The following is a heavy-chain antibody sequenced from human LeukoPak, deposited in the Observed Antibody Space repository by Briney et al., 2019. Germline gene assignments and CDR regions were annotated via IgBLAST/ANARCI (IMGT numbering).Heavy chain of an antibody. CDR3: ARDSNGSGSYPPYFDY. CDR1: GFTVSSNY. V-gene: IGHV3-53*01. Sequence: GGSLRLSCAASGFTVSSNYMNWVRQAPGKGLEWVSVIYSDGITFYADSVKGRFTISRDNSKNTLYLQMNSLRAEDTAVYYCARDSNGSGSYPPYFDYWGQGALVPVSS. J-gene: IGHJ4*02. D-gene: IGHD3-10*01. CDR2: IYSDGIT.